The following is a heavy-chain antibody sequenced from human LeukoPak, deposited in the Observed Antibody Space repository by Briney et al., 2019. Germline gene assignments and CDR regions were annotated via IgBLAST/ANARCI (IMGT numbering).Heavy chain of an antibody. J-gene: IGHJ4*02. CDR1: RGSFSGYY. D-gene: IGHD4-17*01. CDR3: ARGPSPSGDFSFGY. V-gene: IGHV4-34*01. CDR2: INHSGST. Sequence: SETLSLTCAVYRGSFSGYYWSWIRQPPGKGLEWIGEINHSGSTNYNPSPKSRVTISVDTSKNQFSLKLSSVTAADTAVYYCARGPSPSGDFSFGYWGQGTLVTVSS.